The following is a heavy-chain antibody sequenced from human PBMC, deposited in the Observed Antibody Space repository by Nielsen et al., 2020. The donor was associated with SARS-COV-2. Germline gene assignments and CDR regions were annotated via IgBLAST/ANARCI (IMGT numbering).Heavy chain of an antibody. D-gene: IGHD3-3*01. Sequence: GGSLRLSCAASGFTFSIYRMNWVRLAPGKGLEWVSSISGSTSYIYYADSVKGRFTISRDNSKNTLYLQMNSLRAEDTAVYYCALISGFWDYWGQGTLVTVSS. CDR1: GFTFSIYR. CDR3: ALISGFWDY. CDR2: ISGSTSYI. J-gene: IGHJ4*02. V-gene: IGHV3-21*01.